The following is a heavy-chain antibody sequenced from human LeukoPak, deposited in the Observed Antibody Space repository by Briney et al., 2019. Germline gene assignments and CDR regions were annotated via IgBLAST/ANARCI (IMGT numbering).Heavy chain of an antibody. CDR1: GFTVSSNY. J-gene: IGHJ6*02. CDR2: IYSGGTT. CDR3: ARLRGGADMDV. D-gene: IGHD3-10*01. Sequence: PGGSLRLSCAASGFTVSSNYMSWVRQAPGKGLECISLIYSGGTTYYADSVKGRFTISRDNSKNTLCLQMNSLRAEDTAVYYCARLRGGADMDVWGQGTTVTVSS. V-gene: IGHV3-66*01.